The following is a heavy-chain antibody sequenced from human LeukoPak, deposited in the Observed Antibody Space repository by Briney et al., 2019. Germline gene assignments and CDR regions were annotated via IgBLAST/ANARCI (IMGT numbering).Heavy chain of an antibody. J-gene: IGHJ4*02. CDR3: ARAKGQWLALGGFDY. V-gene: IGHV4-34*01. CDR1: GGSFSSYY. CDR2: INHSGST. D-gene: IGHD6-19*01. Sequence: SETLSLTCAVYGGSFSSYYWSWIRQPPGKGLEWIGEINHSGSTNYNPSLKSRVTISVDTSKNQFSLKLSSVTAADTAVYYCARAKGQWLALGGFDYWGQGTLVTVSS.